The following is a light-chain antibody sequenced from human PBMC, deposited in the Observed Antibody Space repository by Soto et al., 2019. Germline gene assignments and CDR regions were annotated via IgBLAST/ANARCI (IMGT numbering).Light chain of an antibody. CDR2: GAS. CDR3: QHYKNYPWT. CDR1: QDVGRY. Sequence: AIRMTQSPSSLWASEVDRVAIACRASQDVGRYLAWYQQKPGQAPKLLIYGASTLQSGVPSRFSGGGSGTDFTLTISCLQSEDFATYYGQHYKNYPWTFGQGTKVEIK. J-gene: IGKJ1*01. V-gene: IGKV1-8*01.